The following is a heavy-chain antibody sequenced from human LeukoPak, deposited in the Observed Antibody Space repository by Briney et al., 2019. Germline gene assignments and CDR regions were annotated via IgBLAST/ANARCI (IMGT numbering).Heavy chain of an antibody. J-gene: IGHJ4*02. D-gene: IGHD5-18*01. Sequence: GGSLRLSCAASGFTFSSYGMHWVRQAPGKGLEWVTFIQFDGNNKYYADSVKGRFTISRDNSKNTLYLQMNSLRAEDTAVYYCAKDGDSGYSSGYYFDYWGQGTLVTVSS. V-gene: IGHV3-30*02. CDR2: IQFDGNNK. CDR1: GFTFSSYG. CDR3: AKDGDSGYSSGYYFDY.